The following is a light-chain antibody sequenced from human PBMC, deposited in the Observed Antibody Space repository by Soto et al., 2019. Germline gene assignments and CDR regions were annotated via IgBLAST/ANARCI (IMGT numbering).Light chain of an antibody. CDR2: KAS. CDR1: QSISSW. CDR3: QQYNSYPS. Sequence: DIQMTQSPSTLSASVGARVTITCRASQSISSWLAWYQQKPGKAPKLLIYKASSLESGVPSRFSGSGSGTEFTLTISSLQPDVFATYYCQQYNSYPSFGGGTKVEIK. V-gene: IGKV1-5*03. J-gene: IGKJ4*01.